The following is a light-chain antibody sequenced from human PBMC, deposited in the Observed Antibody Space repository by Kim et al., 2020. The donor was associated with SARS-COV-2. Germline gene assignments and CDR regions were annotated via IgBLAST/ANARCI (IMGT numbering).Light chain of an antibody. J-gene: IGKJ1*01. CDR3: QQYSSSPAT. CDR2: GAS. CDR1: QSVSSNS. Sequence: SPGEEAPLPCRASQSVSSNSLAWYQQKPGQAPRLLIYGASSRATGIPDRFSGSGSGTDFTLTITRLEPEDFAVYYCQQYSSSPATFGQGTKVDIK. V-gene: IGKV3-20*01.